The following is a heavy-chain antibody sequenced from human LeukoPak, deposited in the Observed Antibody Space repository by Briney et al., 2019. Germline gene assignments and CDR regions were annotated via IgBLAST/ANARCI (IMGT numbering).Heavy chain of an antibody. V-gene: IGHV4-59*08. D-gene: IGHD2/OR15-2a*01. CDR2: ISDIGSI. J-gene: IGHJ4*02. CDR3: AGHHPRNTVDF. Sequence: MSSETLSFTCTVSGGSISSYYWSWIRQPPGKGLEWIAYISDIGSINYNPSLKSRVTISLDTSKNQFSLKLSSVTAADTAVYYCAGHHPRNTVDFWGQGTLVTVSS. CDR1: GGSISSYY.